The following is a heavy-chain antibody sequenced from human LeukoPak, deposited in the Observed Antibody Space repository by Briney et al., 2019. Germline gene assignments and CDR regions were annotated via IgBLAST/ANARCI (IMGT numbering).Heavy chain of an antibody. V-gene: IGHV3-21*01. D-gene: IGHD2-2*01. CDR1: GFTFSSYT. CDR2: ISSSTYI. Sequence: GGSLRLSCAASGFTFSSYTMNWVRQAPGKGLEWVSSISSSTYIYYAESVKGRFTISRDNAKNSLYLQMNSLRAEDTAVYYCARPGYCSGTTCYSYNYYGMDVWGQGTTATVSS. CDR3: ARPGYCSGTTCYSYNYYGMDV. J-gene: IGHJ6*02.